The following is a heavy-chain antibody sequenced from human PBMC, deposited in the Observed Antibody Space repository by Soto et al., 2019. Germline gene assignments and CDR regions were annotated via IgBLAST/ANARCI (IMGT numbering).Heavy chain of an antibody. CDR3: ARAGGYSHPVDY. D-gene: IGHD5-18*01. J-gene: IGHJ4*02. Sequence: QVQLVESGGGVVQPGRSLRLSCAASGFTFSSYAMHWVRQAPGKGLEWVGVISYDGSNKYYADSVKGRFTISRDNSKNTLYLQMNSLRAEDTAVYYCARAGGYSHPVDYWGQGTLVTVSS. CDR1: GFTFSSYA. CDR2: ISYDGSNK. V-gene: IGHV3-30-3*01.